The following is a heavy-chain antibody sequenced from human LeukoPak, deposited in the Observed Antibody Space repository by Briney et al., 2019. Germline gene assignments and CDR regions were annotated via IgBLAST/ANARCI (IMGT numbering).Heavy chain of an antibody. Sequence: PSETLSLTCAISGGSISSNYWSWIRQPPGKGLEWIGYCHYSGNTNYNPSLKSRATIAVDMSKNQFSLTLNSVTAADTAVYYCARSASSTPRTAFDIWGRGTRVTAS. CDR3: ARSASSTPRTAFDI. CDR1: GGSISSNY. CDR2: CHYSGNT. V-gene: IGHV4-59*13. J-gene: IGHJ3*02.